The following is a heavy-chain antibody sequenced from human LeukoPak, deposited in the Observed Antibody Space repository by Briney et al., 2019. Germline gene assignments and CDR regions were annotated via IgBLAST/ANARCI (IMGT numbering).Heavy chain of an antibody. CDR1: GYTLTELS. V-gene: IGHV1-24*01. D-gene: IGHD3-16*02. Sequence: ASVKVSCKVSGYTLTELSMHWVRQAPGKGLEWMGGFDPEDGETIYAQKFQGRVTMTEDTSTDTAYMELSSLRSEDTAVYYCATAATPRGPMITFGGVIVARGFGLYSWGQGTLVTVSS. CDR3: ATAATPRGPMITFGGVIVARGFGLYS. J-gene: IGHJ4*02. CDR2: FDPEDGET.